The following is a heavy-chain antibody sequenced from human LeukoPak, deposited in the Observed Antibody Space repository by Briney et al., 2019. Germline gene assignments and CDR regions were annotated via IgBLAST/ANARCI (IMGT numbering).Heavy chain of an antibody. D-gene: IGHD2-2*01. Sequence: PSETLSLTCIVSGGSISTSTYYWAWVRQTPGKGLEWIGSIYRSGSTNYNPSLKSRVTISVDTSKNQFSLKVNSVTAADTALYYCARGDCSSTICYSPMDVWGKGTTVTISS. CDR3: ARGDCSSTICYSPMDV. V-gene: IGHV4-39*07. J-gene: IGHJ6*03. CDR1: GGSISTSTYY. CDR2: IYRSGST.